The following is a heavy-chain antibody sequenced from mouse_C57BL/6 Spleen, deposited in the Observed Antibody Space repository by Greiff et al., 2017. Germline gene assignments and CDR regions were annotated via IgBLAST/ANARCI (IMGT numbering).Heavy chain of an antibody. V-gene: IGHV1-64*01. D-gene: IGHD3-3*01. CDR1: GYTFTSYW. J-gene: IGHJ2*01. CDR3: ARIGTAWYLDY. Sequence: QVQLQQPGAELVKPGASVKLSCKASGYTFTSYWMHWVKQRPGQGLEWIGMIHPNSGSTNYNEKFKSKATLTVDKSSSTAYMQLSSLTSEDSAVYYCARIGTAWYLDYWGQGTTLTVSS. CDR2: IHPNSGST.